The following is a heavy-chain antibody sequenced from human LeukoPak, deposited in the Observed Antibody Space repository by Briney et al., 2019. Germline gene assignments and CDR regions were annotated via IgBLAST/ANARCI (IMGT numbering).Heavy chain of an antibody. CDR1: GYTFTSYG. V-gene: IGHV1-18*04. CDR2: ISAYNGNT. D-gene: IGHD5-12*01. Sequence: ASVKVSCKASGYTFTSYGISWVRQAPGQGLEWMGWISAYNGNTNYAQKLQGRVTMTTDRSTSTAYMELRSLRSDDTAVYCCARDAKYSGYDPNWFDPWGQGTLVTVSS. J-gene: IGHJ5*02. CDR3: ARDAKYSGYDPNWFDP.